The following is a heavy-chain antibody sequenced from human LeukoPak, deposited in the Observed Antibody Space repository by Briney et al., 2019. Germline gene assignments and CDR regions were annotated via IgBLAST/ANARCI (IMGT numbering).Heavy chain of an antibody. Sequence: GGSLRLSCAASGFTFSSYAVSWVRQAPGKGLEWVSAISGSGGSTYYADSVKGGFNISRENSKNTLYLQLNSLRAEDTAVYYCAKDQWELQAGWFDPWGQGTLVTVSS. CDR2: ISGSGGST. D-gene: IGHD1-26*01. CDR3: AKDQWELQAGWFDP. V-gene: IGHV3-23*01. J-gene: IGHJ5*02. CDR1: GFTFSSYA.